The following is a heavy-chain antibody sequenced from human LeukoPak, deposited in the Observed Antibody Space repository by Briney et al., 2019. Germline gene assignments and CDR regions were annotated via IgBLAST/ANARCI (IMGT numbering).Heavy chain of an antibody. CDR2: ISGSGGST. CDR3: AKSIKRATFDY. D-gene: IGHD5-12*01. Sequence: GGSLRLSCAASGFPFSSYAMTWVRLSPGKGLEWVSAISGSGGSTYYADSVKGRFTISRDNSKNTLYLQMNSLRAEDTAVYYCAKSIKRATFDYWGQGTLVTVSS. CDR1: GFPFSSYA. V-gene: IGHV3-23*01. J-gene: IGHJ4*02.